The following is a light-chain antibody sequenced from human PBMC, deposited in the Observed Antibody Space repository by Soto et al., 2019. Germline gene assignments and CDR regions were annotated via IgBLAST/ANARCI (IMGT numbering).Light chain of an antibody. V-gene: IGKV1-5*03. CDR1: QIINTW. CDR3: QQYETYSGT. Sequence: DIQMTQSPSSLSASVGDRVTITCRASQIINTWLAWYQQKPGKAPKLVIYRASNLVNGVPSRFSGSGSGTEFTPTISSLQPDDFSIYYCQQYETYSGTFGPGTKVDL. CDR2: RAS. J-gene: IGKJ3*01.